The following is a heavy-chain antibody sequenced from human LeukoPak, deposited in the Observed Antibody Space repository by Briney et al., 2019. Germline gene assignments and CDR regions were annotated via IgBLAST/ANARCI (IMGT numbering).Heavy chain of an antibody. CDR3: ASLYDSTGFCFDY. J-gene: IGHJ4*02. V-gene: IGHV3-11*01. Sequence: GGSLRLSSVVPGFRFSDYYTSWIRQTPGKGLEFISYISGSGDALYYTDSVKGRFTISRDNAKNSLYLQLDSLSAEDTAVYYCASLYDSTGFCFDYWGQGALVTVSS. D-gene: IGHD3-22*01. CDR2: ISGSGDAL. CDR1: GFRFSDYY.